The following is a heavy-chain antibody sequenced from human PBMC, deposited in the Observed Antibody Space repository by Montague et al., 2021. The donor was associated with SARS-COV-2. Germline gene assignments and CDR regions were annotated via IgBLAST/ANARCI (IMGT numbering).Heavy chain of an antibody. CDR2: INHGGST. J-gene: IGHJ6*03. CDR1: GWSFSTYS. CDR3: ARLGDGVVPSPILGVGPYYSYYYMDV. Sequence: SETLSLTCAVHGWSFSTYSWNWIRQSPGKGLEWIGEINHGGSTNYNPSLKSRVTISADTSKNQFSLKLTSVAAADTAVYYCARLGDGVVPSPILGVGPYYSYYYMDVWGKGTTVTVSS. D-gene: IGHD3-10*01. V-gene: IGHV4-34*01.